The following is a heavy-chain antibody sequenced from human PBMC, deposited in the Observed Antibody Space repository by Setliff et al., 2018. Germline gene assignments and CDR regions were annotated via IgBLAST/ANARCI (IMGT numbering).Heavy chain of an antibody. CDR1: GYTFTSYA. CDR2: INTNTGNP. D-gene: IGHD3-10*01. CDR3: ARGGVRGVIVLPGY. Sequence: VKVSCKASGYTFTSYAMNWVRQAPGQGLEWMVWINTNTGNPTYAQGFTGRFVFSLDTSVSTAYLQISSLKAEDTAVYYCARGGVRGVIVLPGYWGQGTLVTVSS. J-gene: IGHJ4*02. V-gene: IGHV7-4-1*02.